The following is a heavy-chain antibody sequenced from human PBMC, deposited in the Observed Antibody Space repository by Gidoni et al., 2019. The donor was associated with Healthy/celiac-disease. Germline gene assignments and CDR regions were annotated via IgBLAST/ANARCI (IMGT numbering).Heavy chain of an antibody. J-gene: IGHJ4*02. V-gene: IGHV3-66*02. CDR1: GFTVSSNY. CDR2: IYSGGST. D-gene: IGHD1-1*01. Sequence: EVQLVESGGGLVQPGGSLRLSCAASGFTVSSNYMSWVRQAPGKGLEWVSVIYSGGSTYYADSVKGRFTISRDNSKNTLYLQMNSLRAEDTAVYYCARGGTAKIYYFDYWGQGTLVTVSS. CDR3: ARGGTAKIYYFDY.